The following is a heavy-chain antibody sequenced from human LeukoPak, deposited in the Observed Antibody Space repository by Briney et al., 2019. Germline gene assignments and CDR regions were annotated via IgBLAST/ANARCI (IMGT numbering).Heavy chain of an antibody. CDR2: INPNSAGT. CDR3: ARDSGVAAGS. CDR1: QYTFTPYF. V-gene: IGHV1-2*02. D-gene: IGHD6-13*01. J-gene: IGHJ4*02. Sequence: APVNASYKPAQYTFTPYFMHWLRQAPGQGLEGMGWINPNSAGTNYAQKFQGRVTMTRDTSISTAYMELSRLRSDDTAVYYCARDSGVAAGSWGQGTPVTVSS.